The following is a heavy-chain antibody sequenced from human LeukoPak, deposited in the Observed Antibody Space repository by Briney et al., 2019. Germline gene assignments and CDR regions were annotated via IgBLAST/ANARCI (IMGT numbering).Heavy chain of an antibody. CDR3: ARPDSSGYSY. CDR2: IIPILGIA. D-gene: IGHD3-22*01. V-gene: IGHV1-69*04. Sequence: SVKVSCKASGGTFSSYAISWVRQVPGQGLEWMGRIIPILGIANYAQKFQGRFTITADKSTSTAYMELSSLRSEDTAVYYCARPDSSGYSYWGQGTLVTVSS. CDR1: GGTFSSYA. J-gene: IGHJ4*02.